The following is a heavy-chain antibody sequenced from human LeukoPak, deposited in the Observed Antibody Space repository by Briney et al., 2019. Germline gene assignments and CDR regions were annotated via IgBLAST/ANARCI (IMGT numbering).Heavy chain of an antibody. J-gene: IGHJ4*02. CDR1: GFTFSDYG. V-gene: IGHV3-33*01. CDR2: IWYDGTNK. D-gene: IGHD6-19*01. CDR3: ARTRYNSGGGDY. Sequence: PGRSLRLSCAASGFTFSDYGMHWVRQAPGKGLEWVAVIWYDGTNKYYAGSVEGRFTISRDNSKNTLYLQMNSLRAEDTAVYYCARTRYNSGGGDYWGRGTPVTVSP.